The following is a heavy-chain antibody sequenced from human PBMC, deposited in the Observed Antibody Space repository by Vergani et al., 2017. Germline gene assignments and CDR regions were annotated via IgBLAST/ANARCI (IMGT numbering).Heavy chain of an antibody. J-gene: IGHJ4*02. Sequence: QVQLVQSGAEVKKPGASVKVSCKASGYTFTDYFMHWVRQAPGQGLEWMGWINPNSGGTNYAQKFQGRVTMTRDTSISTAYMELSNLRSDDTAVYYCARSYPTTYSSGRRNPPFDYWGQGTLVTVSS. V-gene: IGHV1-2*02. CDR3: ARSYPTTYSSGRRNPPFDY. CDR1: GYTFTDYF. D-gene: IGHD6-19*01. CDR2: INPNSGGT.